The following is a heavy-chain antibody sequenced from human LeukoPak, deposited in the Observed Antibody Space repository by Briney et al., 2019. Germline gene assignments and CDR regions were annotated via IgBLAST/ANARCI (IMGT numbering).Heavy chain of an antibody. D-gene: IGHD3-10*01. CDR3: ARDRGITTARGVPSWFDP. J-gene: IGHJ5*02. Sequence: PSETLSLTCTVSGGSISSYYWNWIRQPAGKGLEWIGRIYTTGSPNYNPSLKSRVTMSIDTSKNQFSLKLSSVSAADTAVYYCARDRGITTARGVPSWFDPWGQGTLVTVSS. CDR1: GGSISSYY. CDR2: IYTTGSP. V-gene: IGHV4-4*07.